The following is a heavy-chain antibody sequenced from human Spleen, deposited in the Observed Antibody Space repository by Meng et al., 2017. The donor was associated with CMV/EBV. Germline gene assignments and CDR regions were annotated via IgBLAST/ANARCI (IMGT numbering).Heavy chain of an antibody. J-gene: IGHJ4*02. Sequence: GESLKISCAASGFTFSTYALHWVRQAPGKGLEWVAVMSYDGGTKYYADSVKGRFTLSRDNSKNTVYVQMNSLRVEDTAVYYCARVSTIRFDYWGQGTLVTVSS. V-gene: IGHV3-30-3*01. CDR2: MSYDGGTK. CDR1: GFTFSTYA. CDR3: ARVSTIRFDY. D-gene: IGHD5/OR15-5a*01.